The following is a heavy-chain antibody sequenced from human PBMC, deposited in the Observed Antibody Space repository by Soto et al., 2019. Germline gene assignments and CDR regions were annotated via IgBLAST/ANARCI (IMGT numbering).Heavy chain of an antibody. V-gene: IGHV1-2*02. CDR2: INPNSGAT. CDR1: GYTFTGYY. Sequence: ASVKVSCKPSGYTFTGYYIHWVRQAPGQGLEWMGWINPNSGATNYALKFQGRVTMTRDTSISAAYMELNSLTSDDTAVYYCARSRLTDYSIDYWGQGTLVSVSS. CDR3: ARSRLTDYSIDY. D-gene: IGHD4-4*01. J-gene: IGHJ4*02.